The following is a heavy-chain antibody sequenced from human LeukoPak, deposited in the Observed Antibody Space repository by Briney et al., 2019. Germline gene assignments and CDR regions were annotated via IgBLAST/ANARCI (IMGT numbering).Heavy chain of an antibody. J-gene: IGHJ4*02. Sequence: SVKVSFKASEGTFSSYAISWVRQAPGQGLEWMGGIIPIFGTADYAQKFQGRVTITADESTSTAYMELSSLRSEDTAVYYCAREHPYYYDSSGPDYWGQGTLVTVSS. CDR3: AREHPYYYDSSGPDY. V-gene: IGHV1-69*13. D-gene: IGHD3-22*01. CDR2: IIPIFGTA. CDR1: EGTFSSYA.